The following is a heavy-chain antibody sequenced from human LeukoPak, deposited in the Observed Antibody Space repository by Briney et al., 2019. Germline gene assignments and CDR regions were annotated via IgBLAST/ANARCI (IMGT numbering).Heavy chain of an antibody. CDR3: ASLLWFGESYYYYYGMDV. D-gene: IGHD3-10*01. CDR2: INTNTGNP. CDR1: GYTFTSYA. J-gene: IGHJ6*02. V-gene: IGHV7-4-1*02. Sequence: ASVKVSCKASGYTFTSYAMNWVRQAPGQGLEWMGWINTNTGNPTYAQGFTGRFVSSLDTSVSTAYLQISSLKAEDTAVYYCASLLWFGESYYYYYGMDVWGQGTTVTVSS.